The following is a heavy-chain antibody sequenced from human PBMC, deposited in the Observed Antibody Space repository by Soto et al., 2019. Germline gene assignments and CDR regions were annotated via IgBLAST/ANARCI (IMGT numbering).Heavy chain of an antibody. CDR1: GFTFSSYA. V-gene: IGHV3-23*01. Sequence: EVQLLESGGGLVQPGGSLRLSCAASGFTFSSYAMSWVRQAPGKGLEWVSAISGSGGSTYYADSVKGRFTISRDNSKNTLYLKMNSLRAEDTAVYYCANREVVPGVWFAPWGRGTLVTVSS. J-gene: IGHJ5*02. D-gene: IGHD2-2*01. CDR3: ANREVVPGVWFAP. CDR2: ISGSGGST.